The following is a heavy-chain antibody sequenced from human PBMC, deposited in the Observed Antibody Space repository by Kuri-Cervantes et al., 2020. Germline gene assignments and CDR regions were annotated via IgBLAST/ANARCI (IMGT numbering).Heavy chain of an antibody. D-gene: IGHD3-3*01. CDR1: GFSFSDHY. CDR3: ARVREWGGY. V-gene: IGHV3-11*01. CDR2: INCSGTTI. J-gene: IGHJ4*02. Sequence: GESLKISCAASGFSFSDHYLYWIRQAPGKGLAWISEINCSGTTILYADSVKGRFTISRDNARNSLRAEDMAVYYCARVREWGGYWGQGTLVTVSS.